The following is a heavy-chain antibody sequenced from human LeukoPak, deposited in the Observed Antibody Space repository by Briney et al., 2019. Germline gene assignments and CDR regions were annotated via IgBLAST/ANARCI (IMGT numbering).Heavy chain of an antibody. D-gene: IGHD3-16*01. CDR3: ARVRGGRSWYYYGMDV. CDR2: IPYDGDNE. J-gene: IGHJ6*02. Sequence: GGSLRLSCAASGFTFSNFAMHWVRQAPGKGLEWVAVIPYDGDNEYYADSVKGQFTISRDNSKDRLYLQMNSLRPEDTAMYYCARVRGGRSWYYYGMDVWGRGTTVTVSS. CDR1: GFTFSNFA. V-gene: IGHV3-30-3*01.